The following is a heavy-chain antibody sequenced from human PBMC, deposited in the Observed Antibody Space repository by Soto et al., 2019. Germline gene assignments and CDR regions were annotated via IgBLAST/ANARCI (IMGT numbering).Heavy chain of an antibody. CDR2: LSSSGGTT. J-gene: IGHJ4*02. D-gene: IGHD6-6*01. CDR3: AKLPRGSSPENDY. V-gene: IGHV3-23*01. Sequence: LRLSCAASGFTFSIYATTWVRQAPGKGLEWVSGLSSSGGTTHYADSVKGRFTISRDNSKNTLFLQMNSLRAEDTAVYYCAKLPRGSSPENDYWGQGTLVTVSS. CDR1: GFTFSIYA.